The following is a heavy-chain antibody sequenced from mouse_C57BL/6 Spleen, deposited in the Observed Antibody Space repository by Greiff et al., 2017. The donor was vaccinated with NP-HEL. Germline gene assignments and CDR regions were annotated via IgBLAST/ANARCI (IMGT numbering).Heavy chain of an antibody. CDR3: ARYDGYFDY. J-gene: IGHJ2*01. CDR2: IYPGDGDT. D-gene: IGHD2-3*01. V-gene: IGHV1-82*01. Sequence: QVQLQHSGPELVKPGASVKISCKASGYAFSSSWMNWVKQRPGKGLEWIGRIYPGDGDTNYNGKFKGKATLTADKSSSTAYMQLSSLTSEDSAVYFCARYDGYFDYWGQGTTLTVSS. CDR1: GYAFSSSW.